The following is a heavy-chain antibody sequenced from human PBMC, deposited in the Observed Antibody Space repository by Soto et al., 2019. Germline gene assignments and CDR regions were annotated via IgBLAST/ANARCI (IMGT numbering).Heavy chain of an antibody. CDR1: GGTFSGYY. CDR3: ARDRGGNNAGFDY. D-gene: IGHD1-26*01. V-gene: IGHV4-34*01. J-gene: IGHJ4*02. Sequence: PSETLCLTCAVYGGTFSGYYWSWISKTPGKGLEWIGNVNSNGNTNYNPSLNSRVTISLDRSETQFSLRLSSVTAADTAVYYCARDRGGNNAGFDYWGQGLLVTVSS. CDR2: VNSNGNT.